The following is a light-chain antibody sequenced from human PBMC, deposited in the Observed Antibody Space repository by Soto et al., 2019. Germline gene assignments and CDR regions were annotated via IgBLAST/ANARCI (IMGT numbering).Light chain of an antibody. CDR2: KAS. Sequence: DIQMTQSPSTLSGSVGDRVTITCRASQTISSWLAWYQQKPGKAPKLLIYKASTLKSGVPSRFSGSGSGTEFTLTISSLQPDDFATYYCQHYNSYSEAFGPGTK. CDR1: QTISSW. V-gene: IGKV1-5*03. J-gene: IGKJ1*01. CDR3: QHYNSYSEA.